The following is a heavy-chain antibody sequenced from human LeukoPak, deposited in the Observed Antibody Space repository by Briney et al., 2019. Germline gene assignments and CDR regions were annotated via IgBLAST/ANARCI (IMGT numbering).Heavy chain of an antibody. Sequence: PGGSLRLSCAASGFTFSSYGMHWVRQAPGKGLEWVAVISYDGSNKYYADSVKGRFTISRDNSKNTLYLQMNSLRAEDTAVYYCARDLTVTTPYYYGMDVWGQGTTVTVSS. CDR1: GFTFSSYG. D-gene: IGHD4-17*01. V-gene: IGHV3-30*03. J-gene: IGHJ6*02. CDR3: ARDLTVTTPYYYGMDV. CDR2: ISYDGSNK.